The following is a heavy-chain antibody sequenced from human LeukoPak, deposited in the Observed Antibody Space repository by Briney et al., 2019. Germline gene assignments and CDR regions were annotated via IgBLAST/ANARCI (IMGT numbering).Heavy chain of an antibody. CDR3: AREDYDSSGGDY. J-gene: IGHJ4*02. CDR1: GFTFSSYG. Sequence: GGSLRLSCAASGFTFSSYGMHWVRQAPGKGLEWVAFIRYDGSNKYYADSVKGRFTISRDNSKNTLYLQMNSLRAEDTAVYYCAREDYDSSGGDYWGQGNLVTVSS. D-gene: IGHD3-22*01. V-gene: IGHV3-30*02. CDR2: IRYDGSNK.